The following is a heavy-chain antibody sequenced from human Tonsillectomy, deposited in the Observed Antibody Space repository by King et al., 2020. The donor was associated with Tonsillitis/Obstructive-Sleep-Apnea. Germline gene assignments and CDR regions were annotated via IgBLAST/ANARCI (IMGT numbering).Heavy chain of an antibody. CDR1: GGSISSSSYY. Sequence: LQLQESGPGLVKPSETLSLTCTVSGGSISSSSYYWGWIRQPPGKGLEWIGSIYYSGSTYYNPSLKSRVTISVDTSKNQFSLKLSSVTAADTAVYYCARLGYCSGGSCYWFDPWGQGTLVTVSS. CDR3: ARLGYCSGGSCYWFDP. J-gene: IGHJ5*02. CDR2: IYYSGST. V-gene: IGHV4-39*01. D-gene: IGHD2-15*01.